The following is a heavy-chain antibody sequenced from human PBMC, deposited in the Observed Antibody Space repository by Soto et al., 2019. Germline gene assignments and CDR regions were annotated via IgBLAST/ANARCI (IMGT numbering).Heavy chain of an antibody. J-gene: IGHJ6*03. V-gene: IGHV3-23*01. CDR2: ISVSGGRT. D-gene: IGHD3-10*01. CDR3: AKGAYYGSVNYTHGHMVV. Sequence: PGGSLRLSCAASGFTFSDSAMSLVRQAPGKGLEWVSDISVSGGRTYYAESVKGRFTISRDNSKNTLYLQMNSLRAEDTAVYYCAKGAYYGSVNYTHGHMVVWGKGTTVTVFS. CDR1: GFTFSDSA.